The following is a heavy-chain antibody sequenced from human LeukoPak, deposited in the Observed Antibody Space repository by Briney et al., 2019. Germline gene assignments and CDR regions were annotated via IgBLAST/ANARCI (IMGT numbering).Heavy chain of an antibody. V-gene: IGHV3-43*01. CDR2: ISWDGGST. J-gene: IGHJ4*02. D-gene: IGHD3-16*02. CDR3: AKELRLGELSLYRGGGIDY. CDR1: GFTFDDYT. Sequence: GGSLRLSCAASGFTFDDYTMHWVRQAPGKGLEWVSLISWDGGSTYYADSVKGRFTISRDNSKNSLYLQMNSLRTGDTALYYCAKELRLGELSLYRGGGIDYWGQGTLVTVSS.